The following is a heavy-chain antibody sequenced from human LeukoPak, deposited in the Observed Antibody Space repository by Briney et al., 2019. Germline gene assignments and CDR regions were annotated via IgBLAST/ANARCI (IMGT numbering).Heavy chain of an antibody. CDR1: GGSISSRTYY. CDR3: ARQPSWSYFDY. Sequence: SETLSLTCGVSGGSISSRTYYWGWIRQPPGKGLEWIGSIYYSGSTYYSPSLKSRVTVSVDTSKNHFSLRLSSVTAADTAVYYCARQPSWSYFDYWGQGALVTVSS. CDR2: IYYSGST. D-gene: IGHD3-3*01. J-gene: IGHJ4*02. V-gene: IGHV4-39*01.